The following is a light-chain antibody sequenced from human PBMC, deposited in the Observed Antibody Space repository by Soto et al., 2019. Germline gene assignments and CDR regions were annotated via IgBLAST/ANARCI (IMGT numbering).Light chain of an antibody. J-gene: IGKJ4*01. CDR2: DAS. Sequence: ILLTQSPATLSVSPGERATLSCRASQSVRSKSAWYQQKPGQAPRLLILDASTRATNIPASFSGSGSGTEFTLTISSLQYEDFAVHCCQQYSNWHPLTFGGGTKVDIK. CDR1: QSVRSK. V-gene: IGKV3-15*01. CDR3: QQYSNWHPLT.